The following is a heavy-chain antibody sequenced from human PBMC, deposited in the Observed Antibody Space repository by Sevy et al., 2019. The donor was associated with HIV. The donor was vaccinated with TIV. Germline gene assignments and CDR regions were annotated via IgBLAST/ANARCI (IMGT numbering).Heavy chain of an antibody. V-gene: IGHV3-7*01. CDR1: GFRFSSFG. D-gene: IGHD3-10*01. CDR3: ARDQPLLWFEELLMGGFDY. J-gene: IGHJ4*02. CDR2: IKQDGSEK. Sequence: GGSLRLSCAASGFRFSSFGMNWVRQAPGKGLEWVANIKQDGSEKYYVDSVKGRFTISRDKAKNSLYLQMNSLRAEDTAVYYCARDQPLLWFEELLMGGFDYWGQGTLVTVSS.